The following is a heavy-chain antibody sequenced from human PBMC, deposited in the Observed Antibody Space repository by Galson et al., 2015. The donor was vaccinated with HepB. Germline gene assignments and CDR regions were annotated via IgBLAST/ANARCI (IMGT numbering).Heavy chain of an antibody. CDR2: LIGTGDRT. Sequence: SLRLSCAASGLTFKNYAMTWVRQAPGKGLEWVSGLIGTGDRTFYADSIKDRFTISRDNSRNTLYLQMSSLRADDTAIYYCARMGSFGDYDFDPWGQGTLVTVSS. J-gene: IGHJ5*02. CDR1: GLTFKNYA. V-gene: IGHV3-23*01. CDR3: ARMGSFGDYDFDP. D-gene: IGHD3-22*01.